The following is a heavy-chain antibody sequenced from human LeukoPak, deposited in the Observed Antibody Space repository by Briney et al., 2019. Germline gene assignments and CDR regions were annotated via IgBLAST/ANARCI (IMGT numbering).Heavy chain of an antibody. CDR3: TSIVVVVAA. J-gene: IGHJ4*02. CDR1: GFTFSGSA. Sequence: GGSLKLSCAASGFTFSGSAMHWVRQASGKGLEWVGRIRSKANSYATAYAASVKGRFTIPRDDSKNTAYLQMNSLKTEDTAVYYCTSIVVVVAAWGQGTLVTVSS. D-gene: IGHD2-15*01. CDR2: IRSKANSYAT. V-gene: IGHV3-73*01.